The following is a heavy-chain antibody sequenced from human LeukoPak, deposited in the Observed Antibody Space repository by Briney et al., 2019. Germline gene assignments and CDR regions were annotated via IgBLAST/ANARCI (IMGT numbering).Heavy chain of an antibody. J-gene: IGHJ6*03. V-gene: IGHV1-46*01. CDR2: INPSGGST. Sequence: GASVKVSCKASGCTFTSYGISWVRQAPGQGLEWMGIINPSGGSTSYAQKFQGRVTMTRDTSTSTVYMELSSLRSEDTAVYYCARGSPDYYYYMDVWGKGTTVTISS. D-gene: IGHD3-10*01. CDR3: ARGSPDYYYYMDV. CDR1: GCTFTSYG.